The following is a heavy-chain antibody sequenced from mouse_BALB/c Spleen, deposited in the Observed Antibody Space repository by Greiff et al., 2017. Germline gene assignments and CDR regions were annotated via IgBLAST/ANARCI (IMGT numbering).Heavy chain of an antibody. Sequence: EVQLQQSGPELVKPGASVKISCKASGYSFTDYIMLWVKQSHGKSLEWIGNINPYYGSTSYNLKFKGKATLTVDKSSSTAYMQLNSLTSEDSAVYYCAAYYGNYVGVYWGQGTTLTVSS. V-gene: IGHV1-39*01. CDR1: GYSFTDYI. CDR3: AAYYGNYVGVY. J-gene: IGHJ2*01. D-gene: IGHD2-10*01. CDR2: INPYYGST.